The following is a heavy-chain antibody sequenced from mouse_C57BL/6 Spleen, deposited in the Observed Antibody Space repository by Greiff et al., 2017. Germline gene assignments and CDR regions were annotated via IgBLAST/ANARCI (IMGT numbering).Heavy chain of an antibody. D-gene: IGHD2-4*01. Sequence: EVKLQQSGPELVKPGASVKISCKASGYTFTDYYMNWVKQSHGKSLEWIGDINPNNGGTSYNQKFKGKATLTVDKSSSTAYMELRSLTSEDSAVYYCARGPYGYYDYDYWGQGTTLTVSS. J-gene: IGHJ2*01. V-gene: IGHV1-26*01. CDR3: ARGPYGYYDYDY. CDR2: INPNNGGT. CDR1: GYTFTDYY.